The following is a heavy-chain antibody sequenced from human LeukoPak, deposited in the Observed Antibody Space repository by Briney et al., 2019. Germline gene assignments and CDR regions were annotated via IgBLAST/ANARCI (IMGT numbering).Heavy chain of an antibody. J-gene: IGHJ4*02. CDR2: IIPIFGTA. V-gene: IGHV1-69*13. Sequence: SVKVSCKASGYTFTSYGISWVRQAPGQGLEWMGGIIPIFGTANYAQKFQGRVTITADESTSTAYMELSSLRSEDTAVYYCARGLGELSIYFDYWGQGTLVTVSS. CDR3: ARGLGELSIYFDY. D-gene: IGHD3-10*01. CDR1: GYTFTSYG.